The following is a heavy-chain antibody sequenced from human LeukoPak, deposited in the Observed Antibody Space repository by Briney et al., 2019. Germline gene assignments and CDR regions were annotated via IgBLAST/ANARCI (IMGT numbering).Heavy chain of an antibody. CDR2: IDPSGGGT. Sequence: ASVKVSCKASGYTFTSYGISWVRQAPGQGLEWMGWIDPSGGGTNYAQKFQGRVTVTRDTSIGTAHMELSRLTSDDTGVYYCARYFTPLNWLDSWGQGTLVTVSS. V-gene: IGHV1-2*02. J-gene: IGHJ5*01. CDR1: GYTFTSYG. D-gene: IGHD2/OR15-2a*01. CDR3: ARYFTPLNWLDS.